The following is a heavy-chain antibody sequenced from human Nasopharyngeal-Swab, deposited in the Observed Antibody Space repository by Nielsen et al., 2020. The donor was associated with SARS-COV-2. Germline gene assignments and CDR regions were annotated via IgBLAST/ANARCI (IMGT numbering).Heavy chain of an antibody. CDR3: AKEGLIAVAGSDY. CDR1: GFTFSSYA. J-gene: IGHJ4*02. Sequence: GESLKISCAASGFTFSSYAMSWVRQAPGKGLEWVSAISGSGGSTYYADSVQGRFTISRDNSKNTLYLQMNSLRAEDTAVYYCAKEGLIAVAGSDYWGQGTLVTVSS. D-gene: IGHD6-19*01. CDR2: ISGSGGST. V-gene: IGHV3-23*01.